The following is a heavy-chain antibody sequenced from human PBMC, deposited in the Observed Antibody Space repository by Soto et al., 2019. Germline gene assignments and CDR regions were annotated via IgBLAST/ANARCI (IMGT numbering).Heavy chain of an antibody. J-gene: IGHJ4*02. CDR1: GGSISSGGYS. V-gene: IGHV4-30-2*01. D-gene: IGHD2-21*02. CDR3: AGMGTGEFDY. CDR2: IYHSGST. Sequence: QLQLQESGSGLVKPSQTLSLTCAVSGGSISSGGYSWSWIRQPPGKGLEWIGYIYHSGSTYYNPSLKXXVXLXGDRSKNQFSLKLSSVTAADTAVYYCAGMGTGEFDYWGQGTLVTVSS.